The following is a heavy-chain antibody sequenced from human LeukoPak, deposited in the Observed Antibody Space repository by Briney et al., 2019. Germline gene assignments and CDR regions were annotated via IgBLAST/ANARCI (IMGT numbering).Heavy chain of an antibody. V-gene: IGHV3-30*18. D-gene: IGHD4-17*01. CDR2: ISCDGSNK. CDR3: AKDTADYGDYFDY. Sequence: QAGRSLRLSCAASGFTFSSYGMHWVRQAPGKGLEWVAVISCDGSNKYYADSVKGRFTISRDNSKNTLYLQMNSLRAEDTAVYYCAKDTADYGDYFDYWGQGTLVTVSS. CDR1: GFTFSSYG. J-gene: IGHJ4*02.